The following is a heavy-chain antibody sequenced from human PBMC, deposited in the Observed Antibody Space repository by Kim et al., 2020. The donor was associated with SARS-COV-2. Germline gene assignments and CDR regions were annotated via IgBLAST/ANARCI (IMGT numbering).Heavy chain of an antibody. CDR2: ISGSGGST. CDR1: GFTFSSYA. CDR3: AKDRPPAPDYDYYDSSGYPY. D-gene: IGHD3-22*01. Sequence: GGSLRLSCAASGFTFSSYAMSWVRQAPGKGLEWVSAISGSGGSTYYADSVKGRFTISRDNSKNTLYLQMNSLRAEDTAVYYCAKDRPPAPDYDYYDSSGYPYWGQGTLVTVSS. V-gene: IGHV3-23*01. J-gene: IGHJ4*02.